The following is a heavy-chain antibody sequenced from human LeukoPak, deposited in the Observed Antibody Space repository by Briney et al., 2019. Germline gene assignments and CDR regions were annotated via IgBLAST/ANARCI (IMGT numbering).Heavy chain of an antibody. J-gene: IGHJ6*03. V-gene: IGHV4-38-2*02. CDR1: GYSISSGYY. D-gene: IGHD3-3*01. Sequence: SETLSLTCTVSGYSISSGYYWGWIRQPPGKGLEWIGSIYHSGSTYYNPSLKSRVTISVDTSKNQFSLKLSSVTAADTAVYYCASLYYDFWSGYYTNYYYMDVWGKGTTVTVSS. CDR3: ASLYYDFWSGYYTNYYYMDV. CDR2: IYHSGST.